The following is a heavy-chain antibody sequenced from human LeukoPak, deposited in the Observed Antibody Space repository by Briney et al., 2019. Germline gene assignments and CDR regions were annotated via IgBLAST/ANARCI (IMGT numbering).Heavy chain of an antibody. CDR2: IYYSGST. D-gene: IGHD3-3*01. CDR1: GGSISSGDYY. V-gene: IGHV4-30-4*08. Sequence: SETLSLTCTVSGGSISSGDYYWSWIRQPPGKGLEWIGYIYYSGSTYYNPSLKSRVTISVDTSTNQFSLKLSSVTAADTAVYYCARGNYDFRRFGAFDIWGQGTMVTVSS. CDR3: ARGNYDFRRFGAFDI. J-gene: IGHJ3*02.